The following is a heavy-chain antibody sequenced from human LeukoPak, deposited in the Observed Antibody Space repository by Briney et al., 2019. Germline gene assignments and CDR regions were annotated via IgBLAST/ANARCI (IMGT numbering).Heavy chain of an antibody. CDR2: INHSGST. CDR1: GGSFSGYY. D-gene: IGHD6-19*01. Sequence: SENLSLTCAVYGGSFSGYYWSWIRQPPGKGLEWIGEINHSGSTNYNPSLKSRVTISVDTSKNQFSLKLSSVTAADTAVYYCARVGYSSGWFGAFDIWGQGTMVTVSS. J-gene: IGHJ3*02. CDR3: ARVGYSSGWFGAFDI. V-gene: IGHV4-34*01.